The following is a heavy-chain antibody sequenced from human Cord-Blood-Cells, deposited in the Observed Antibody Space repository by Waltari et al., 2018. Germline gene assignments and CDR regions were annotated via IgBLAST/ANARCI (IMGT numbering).Heavy chain of an antibody. Sequence: QVQLQESGPGLVQPSETLSLTCPVSGGSISSYYWSWIRQPPGTGLEWIGYIYYSGSTDYNPSLKSRVTISVDTSKNQFSLKLSSVTAADTAVYYCARGDYTPHGYFDLWGRGTLVTVSA. CDR1: GGSISSYY. V-gene: IGHV4-59*01. CDR2: IYYSGST. D-gene: IGHD4-4*01. CDR3: ARGDYTPHGYFDL. J-gene: IGHJ2*01.